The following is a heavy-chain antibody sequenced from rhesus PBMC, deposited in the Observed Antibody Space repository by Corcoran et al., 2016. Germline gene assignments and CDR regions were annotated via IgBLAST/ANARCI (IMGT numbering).Heavy chain of an antibody. J-gene: IGHJ6*01. CDR1: GDSISRNNY. CDR3: AGDALES. CDR2: IYCSGGSN. V-gene: IGHV4S14*01. Sequence: QVQLQESGPGLVEPSEALSLSCAVSGDSISRNNYWNWIRQPPGKGLEWIGSIYCSGGSNYLHPTLKRRVTMPVDQSKNQFCLKLNSVTDADTAGYYCAGDALESWGQGVVVIVSS.